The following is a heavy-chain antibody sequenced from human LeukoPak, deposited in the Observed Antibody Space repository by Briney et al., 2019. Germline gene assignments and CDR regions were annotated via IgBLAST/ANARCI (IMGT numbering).Heavy chain of an antibody. D-gene: IGHD1-26*01. J-gene: IGHJ6*02. CDR3: AKHMRATNTYSFFGLDV. CDR1: GFTFKDYG. V-gene: IGHV3-9*01. Sequence: GGSLRLSCAATGFTFKDYGMHWVRQPPGKGLEWVSSINWNGGGTDYADSVKGRFTISRDNAKNALYLQLSSLRPEDTALYYCAKHMRATNTYSFFGLDVWGQGTTVTVSS. CDR2: INWNGGGT.